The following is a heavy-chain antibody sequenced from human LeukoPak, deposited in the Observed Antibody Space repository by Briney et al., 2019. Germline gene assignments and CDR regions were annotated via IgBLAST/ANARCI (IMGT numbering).Heavy chain of an antibody. CDR1: GFTFSDYY. Sequence: PGGSLRLSCAASGFTFSDYYMSWIRQAPGKGLEWVSYISSSGSTIYYADSVKGRFTISRDNAKNSLYLQMNSLRAEDTAVYYCATRPDYYYDSSNWGQGTLVTVSS. CDR2: ISSSGSTI. D-gene: IGHD3-22*01. V-gene: IGHV3-11*04. CDR3: ATRPDYYYDSSN. J-gene: IGHJ4*02.